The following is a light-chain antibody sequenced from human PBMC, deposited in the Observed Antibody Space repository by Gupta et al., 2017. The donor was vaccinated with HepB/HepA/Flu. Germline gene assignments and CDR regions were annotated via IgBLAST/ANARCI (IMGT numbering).Light chain of an antibody. Sequence: ELVLTQSPGTLSLSPGERATLSCRASQSVRSSYLAWYQQKPGQAPRLLIYGASSRATGVPDRFSGSGSGTEFTLTISRREPEDFAVYYCQQESSSPFTFGRGTKVDIK. CDR2: GAS. CDR1: QSVRSSY. V-gene: IGKV3-20*01. CDR3: QQESSSPFT. J-gene: IGKJ3*01.